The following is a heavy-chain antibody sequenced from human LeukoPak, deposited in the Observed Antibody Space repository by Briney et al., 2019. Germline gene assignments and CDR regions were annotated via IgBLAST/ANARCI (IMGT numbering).Heavy chain of an antibody. CDR3: ARHSEEYTSTSRFDP. J-gene: IGHJ5*02. Sequence: GESLNISCEGSGYSFATHWIGWVRQMPGKGLEWMGIIYPGDSETRYSPSFQGQVTISADKSISTAYLQWRSLKASDTAMYYCARHSEEYTSTSRFDPWGQGTLVTVSS. D-gene: IGHD6-6*01. V-gene: IGHV5-51*01. CDR2: IYPGDSET. CDR1: GYSFATHW.